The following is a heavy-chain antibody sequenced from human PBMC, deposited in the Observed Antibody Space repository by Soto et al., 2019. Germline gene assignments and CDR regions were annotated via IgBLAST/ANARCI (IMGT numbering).Heavy chain of an antibody. V-gene: IGHV4-39*01. CDR3: ARSTIAPHLFMYPFDY. CDR2: IHYSGST. CDR1: GGSISIGTDY. D-gene: IGHD6-6*01. J-gene: IGHJ4*01. Sequence: PSETLSLTCDVSGGSISIGTDYWGWIRQPPGKGLEWIGNIHYSGSTNYNPSLKSRLSISVDTSKNQLSLELNSVTAADTAVYYCARSTIAPHLFMYPFDYWGQGTLVTVSS.